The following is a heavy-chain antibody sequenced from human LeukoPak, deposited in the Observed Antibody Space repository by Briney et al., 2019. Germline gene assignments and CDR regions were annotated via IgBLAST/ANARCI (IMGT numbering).Heavy chain of an antibody. D-gene: IGHD2-15*01. CDR3: ARDAYCSGGSYYHFDC. J-gene: IGHJ4*02. CDR2: IWNDGSNK. V-gene: IGHV3-33*01. Sequence: GGSLRLSCAASGFTFSYCGMHWVRQTPDKGLQWVAVIWNDGSNKYYADSVKGRFTISRDNSKNTLSLQMNSLRAEDTAVYYCARDAYCSGGSYYHFDCCGQGTLVTVSS. CDR1: GFTFSYCG.